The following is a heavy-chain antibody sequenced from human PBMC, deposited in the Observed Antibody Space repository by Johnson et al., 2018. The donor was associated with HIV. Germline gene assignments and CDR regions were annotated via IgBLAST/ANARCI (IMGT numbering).Heavy chain of an antibody. CDR3: GRGSGGYYLVKGAFDI. J-gene: IGHJ3*02. Sequence: VQLVESGGGLVQPGGSLRLSCVASGFTFSSYDMHWVRQTTGKGLEWVSVIGAAGDTYYRASVKGRFTIPRENAKNSLYLQMTTLRAEDTAVYYCGRGSGGYYLVKGAFDIWGRGTMVTVSS. CDR1: GFTFSSYD. D-gene: IGHD1-26*01. CDR2: IGAAGDT. V-gene: IGHV3-13*01.